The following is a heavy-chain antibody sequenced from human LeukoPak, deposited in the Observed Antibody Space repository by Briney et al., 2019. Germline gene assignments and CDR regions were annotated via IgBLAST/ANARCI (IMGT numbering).Heavy chain of an antibody. CDR2: ISGGGDPT. J-gene: IGHJ4*02. V-gene: IGHV3-23*01. CDR1: GLTFNNYV. CDR3: AKDPRGGYSGSWYFDY. D-gene: IGHD1-26*01. Sequence: GGSLRLSCTASGLTFNNYVMSWVRQAPGKGLEWVSAISGGGDPTYYADSVKGRFTISRDNSKNTLYLQMNSLRAEDTAVYYCAKDPRGGYSGSWYFDYWGQGTLVTVSS.